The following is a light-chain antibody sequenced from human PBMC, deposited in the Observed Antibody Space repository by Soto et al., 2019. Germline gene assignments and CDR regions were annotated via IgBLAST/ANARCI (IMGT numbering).Light chain of an antibody. CDR3: QQANSSPYT. V-gene: IGKV1-12*01. CDR2: AAS. J-gene: IGKJ2*01. Sequence: DIQMTQSPSSVSASVGDRITITCRASQGIAGWLAWYQQKPGKAPTLLIYAASSLQSGVPSRFSGSGSGTDFTLTSSSLQPEDFATYYCQQANSSPYTFGQGTKLEIK. CDR1: QGIAGW.